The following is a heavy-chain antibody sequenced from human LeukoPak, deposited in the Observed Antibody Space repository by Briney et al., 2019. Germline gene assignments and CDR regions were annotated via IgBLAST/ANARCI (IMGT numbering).Heavy chain of an antibody. CDR3: AKDLSCTTATCSLDY. Sequence: PGGSLRLSCAASGFTFSSYSMNWVRQAPGKGLEWVSSISSSSSYIYYADSVKGRFTISRDNSKNTLYLQMNSLRAEDTAVYYCAKDLSCTTATCSLDYWGQGTLVTVSS. D-gene: IGHD2-2*01. CDR1: GFTFSSYS. J-gene: IGHJ4*02. CDR2: ISSSSSYI. V-gene: IGHV3-21*04.